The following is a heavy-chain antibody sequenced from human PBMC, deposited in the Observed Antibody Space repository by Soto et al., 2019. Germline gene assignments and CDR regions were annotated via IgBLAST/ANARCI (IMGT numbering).Heavy chain of an antibody. CDR1: GYTCTGYY. Sequence: ASVKVSCKASGYTCTGYYMHWVRQAPGQGLEWMGWVNANSGGTNYAQKFQGRVTMTRDTSISTAYMELTWLRSDDTAVHCCARDHSGDYYGNYDYGMDVWRQGDXVTVSS. CDR2: VNANSGGT. D-gene: IGHD1-26*01. CDR3: ARDHSGDYYGNYDYGMDV. J-gene: IGHJ6*02. V-gene: IGHV1-2*02.